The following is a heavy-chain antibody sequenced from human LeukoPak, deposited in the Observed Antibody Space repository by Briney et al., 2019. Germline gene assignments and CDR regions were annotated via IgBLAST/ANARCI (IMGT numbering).Heavy chain of an antibody. Sequence: PSETLSLTCTVSDGSISTYYWSWVRQPPGKGPEWIGYGYYSGSTDYIPSLKSRVTISVDTSKNQFSLKLTSVTAADTAVYYCVRSADRVIRGAPPYYYYYMDVWGKGTTVTVSS. V-gene: IGHV4-59*01. J-gene: IGHJ6*03. D-gene: IGHD3-10*01. CDR1: DGSISTYY. CDR2: GYYSGST. CDR3: VRSADRVIRGAPPYYYYYMDV.